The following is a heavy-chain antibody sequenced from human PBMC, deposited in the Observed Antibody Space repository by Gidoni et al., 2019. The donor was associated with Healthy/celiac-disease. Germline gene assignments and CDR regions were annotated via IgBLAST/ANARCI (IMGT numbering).Heavy chain of an antibody. CDR3: ARDLGKLAGYSLLDP. CDR1: GGPFSSYA. CDR2: IIPIFGTA. Sequence: QVQLVQSGAAVEKPGSSVKVSCKASGGPFSSYAISWVRQAPGQGLEWMGGIIPIFGTANYAQKFQGRVTITADESTSTAYMELSSLRSEDTAVYYCARDLGKLAGYSLLDPWGQGTLVTVSS. V-gene: IGHV1-69*01. D-gene: IGHD5-18*01. J-gene: IGHJ5*02.